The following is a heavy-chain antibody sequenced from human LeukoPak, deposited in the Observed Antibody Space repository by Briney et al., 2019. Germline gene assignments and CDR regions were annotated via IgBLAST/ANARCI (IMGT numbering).Heavy chain of an antibody. V-gene: IGHV4-59*01. CDR2: IYYSGST. CDR3: ARGGYYDILTGYYGYFDY. D-gene: IGHD3-9*01. J-gene: IGHJ4*02. CDR1: GGSISSYY. Sequence: PSETLSLTCTVSGGSISSYYWSWIRQPPGKGLEWIGNIYYSGSTNYNTSLKSRVTISVDTSKNQFSLKLSSVTAADTAVYYCARGGYYDILTGYYGYFDYWGQGTLVTVSS.